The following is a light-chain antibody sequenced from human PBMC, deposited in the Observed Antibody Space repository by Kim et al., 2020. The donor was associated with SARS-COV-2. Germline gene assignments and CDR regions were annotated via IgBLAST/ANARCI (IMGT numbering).Light chain of an antibody. Sequence: SYELTQPPSVSVAPGKTATITCGGNHIASQGVHWYQQKPGQAPTLIISFDTDRPSGIPERISASNSGNTATLTISGVEAGDEADYYCQVWDSSSNHVVFGGGTQLTVL. CDR1: HIASQG. CDR2: FDT. CDR3: QVWDSSSNHVV. J-gene: IGLJ2*01. V-gene: IGLV3-21*04.